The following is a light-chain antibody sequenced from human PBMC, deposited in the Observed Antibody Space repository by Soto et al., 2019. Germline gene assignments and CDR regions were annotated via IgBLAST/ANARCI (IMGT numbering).Light chain of an antibody. CDR2: DVY. CDR1: FSDVGGYNY. J-gene: IGLJ1*01. V-gene: IGLV2-11*01. CDR3: SSYAGDYTYV. Sequence: QSALTQPRSVSWSPGQSVTISCSGSFSDVGGYNYVSWYQQHPGKAPKLMIYDVYKRPSRVPDRLSCSKSGTTASLTISGLQAEDEADYYCSSYAGDYTYVFGIGTKVTVL.